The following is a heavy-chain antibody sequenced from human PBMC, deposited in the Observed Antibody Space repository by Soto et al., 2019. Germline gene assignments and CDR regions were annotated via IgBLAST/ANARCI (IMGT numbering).Heavy chain of an antibody. V-gene: IGHV3-49*03. Sequence: PGGSLRLSCTASGFTFGDYAMSWFRQAPGKGLEWVGFIRSKAYGGTTEYAASVKGRFTISRDDSKSIAYLQMNSLKTEDTAVYYCTREGPRGWEGYYGMDVWGQWTTVTGTS. CDR3: TREGPRGWEGYYGMDV. CDR1: GFTFGDYA. D-gene: IGHD1-26*01. J-gene: IGHJ6*02. CDR2: IRSKAYGGTT.